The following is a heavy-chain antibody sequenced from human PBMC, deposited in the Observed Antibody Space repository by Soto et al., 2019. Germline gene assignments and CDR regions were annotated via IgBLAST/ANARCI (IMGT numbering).Heavy chain of an antibody. Sequence: SETLSLTCTVSGGSISSYYWSWIRQPPGKGLEWIGYIYYSGSTNYNPSLKSRVTISVDTSKNQFSLKLSSVTAADTAVYYCARGPSGGYDYYFDYWGQGTLVTVSS. D-gene: IGHD5-12*01. CDR2: IYYSGST. J-gene: IGHJ4*02. CDR1: GGSISSYY. V-gene: IGHV4-59*01. CDR3: ARGPSGGYDYYFDY.